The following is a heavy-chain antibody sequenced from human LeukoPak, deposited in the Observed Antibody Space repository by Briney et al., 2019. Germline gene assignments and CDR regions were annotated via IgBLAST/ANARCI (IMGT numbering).Heavy chain of an antibody. CDR1: GFTFSSYS. Sequence: GGSLRLSCAASGFTFSSYSMNWVRQAPGKGLEWVGRVKRKSDGETTDYPAPVKGRFTISRDDSKNTLYLQMNSLKVEDTAVYYCTSRVVTTNDYWGQGTLITVSS. V-gene: IGHV3-15*01. J-gene: IGHJ4*02. CDR2: VKRKSDGETT. CDR3: TSRVVTTNDY. D-gene: IGHD2-21*02.